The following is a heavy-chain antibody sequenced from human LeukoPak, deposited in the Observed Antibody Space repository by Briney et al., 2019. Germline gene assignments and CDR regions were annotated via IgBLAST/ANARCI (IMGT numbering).Heavy chain of an antibody. D-gene: IGHD2-2*01. CDR1: GGSFSGYY. V-gene: IGHV4-34*01. CDR2: INHSGST. CDR3: ARGSIVVVPAAIYWFDP. Sequence: SETLSLNCAVYGGSFSGYYWSWIRQPPGKGLEWIGEINHSGSTNYNPSLKSRVTISVDTSKNQFSLKLSSVTAADTAVYYCARGSIVVVPAAIYWFDPWGQGTLVTVSS. J-gene: IGHJ5*02.